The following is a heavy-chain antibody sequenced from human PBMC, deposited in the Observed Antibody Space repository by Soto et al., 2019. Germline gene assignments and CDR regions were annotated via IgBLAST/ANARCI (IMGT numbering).Heavy chain of an antibody. D-gene: IGHD6-19*01. Sequence: PSETLSLTCTVSGGSISSYYWSWIRQPPGKGLEWIGYIYYSGSTNYNPSLKSRVTISVDTSKNQFSLKLSSVTAADTAVYYCARFIAVAGTIWFDPWGQRTLVTVSS. J-gene: IGHJ5*02. CDR1: GGSISSYY. CDR2: IYYSGST. CDR3: ARFIAVAGTIWFDP. V-gene: IGHV4-59*01.